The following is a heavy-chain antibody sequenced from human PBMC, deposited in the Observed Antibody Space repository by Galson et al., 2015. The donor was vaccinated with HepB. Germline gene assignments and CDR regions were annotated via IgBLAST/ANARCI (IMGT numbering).Heavy chain of an antibody. CDR3: ARGHPVVRGVIYVMDV. Sequence: SLRLSCAASGFTFSSYAMHWVRQAPGKGLEWVAIMWYDGSNKYYADSVKGRFTISRENAKNSLYLRMNSLRDDDTAVYYCARGHPVVRGVIYVMDVWGQENTVTVSS. J-gene: IGHJ6*02. CDR2: MWYDGSNK. V-gene: IGHV3-33*01. D-gene: IGHD3-10*01. CDR1: GFTFSSYA.